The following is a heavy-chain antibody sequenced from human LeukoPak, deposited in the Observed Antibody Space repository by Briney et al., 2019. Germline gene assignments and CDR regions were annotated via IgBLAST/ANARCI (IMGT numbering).Heavy chain of an antibody. CDR2: ISGTGGHT. J-gene: IGHJ4*02. V-gene: IGHV3-23*01. D-gene: IGHD3-10*01. CDR3: ARGARGSGTASDY. CDR1: GFTFNNYA. Sequence: GGSLRLSCAASGFTFNNYAMSWVRQAPGKGLEWVSGISGTGGHTYYADPVKGRFTISRDTSKNTLFLQMNSLRAEDTALYYCARGARGSGTASDYWGQGTLVTVSS.